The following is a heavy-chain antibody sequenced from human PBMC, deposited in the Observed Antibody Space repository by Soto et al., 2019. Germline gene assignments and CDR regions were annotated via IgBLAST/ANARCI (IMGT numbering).Heavy chain of an antibody. CDR1: GGSISSYY. V-gene: IGHV4-59*12. CDR3: ARDKITGLFDY. CDR2: IYYSGST. Sequence: SETLSLTCTVSGGSISSYYWSWIRQPPGKGLEWIGYIYYSGSTNYNPSLKSRVTISVDTSKNQFSLKLSSVTATDTAVYYCARDKITGLFDYWGQGTLVTVSS. J-gene: IGHJ4*02. D-gene: IGHD2-8*02.